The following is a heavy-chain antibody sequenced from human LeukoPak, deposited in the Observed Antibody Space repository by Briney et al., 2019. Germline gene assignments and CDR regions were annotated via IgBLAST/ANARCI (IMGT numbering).Heavy chain of an antibody. J-gene: IGHJ3*02. CDR1: GGSISSSSYY. D-gene: IGHD3-10*01. CDR3: ARAPMVRGASAFDI. V-gene: IGHV4-39*01. CDR2: IYYSGST. Sequence: SETLSLTCTVSGGSISSSSYYWGWIRQPPGKGLEWIGSIYYSGSTYYNPSLKSRVTISVDTSKNQFSLKLSSVTAADTAVYYCARAPMVRGASAFDIWGQGTMVTVSS.